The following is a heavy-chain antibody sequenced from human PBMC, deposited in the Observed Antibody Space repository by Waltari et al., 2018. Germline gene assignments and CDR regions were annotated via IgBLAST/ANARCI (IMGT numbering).Heavy chain of an antibody. CDR3: ARGMVYARTIDY. D-gene: IGHD2-8*01. V-gene: IGHV3-53*02. J-gene: IGHJ4*02. CDR2: IYMAGST. Sequence: EVQLVETGGGLIQPGGSLRLSCAASGFTVSSNYMSWVRQAPGKGLEWVSVIYMAGSTYNAASVKGRFPISRAKSKNTLYLQMNSLGAEDTAVYYCARGMVYARTIDYWGQGTLVTVSS. CDR1: GFTVSSNY.